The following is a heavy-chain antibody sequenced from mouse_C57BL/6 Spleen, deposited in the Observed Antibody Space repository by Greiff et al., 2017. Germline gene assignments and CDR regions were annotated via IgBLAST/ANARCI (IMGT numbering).Heavy chain of an antibody. Sequence: QVQLQQPGAELVMPGASVKLSCKASGYTFTSYWMHWVKQRPGQGLEWIGEIDPSDSYTNYTQKFKGKSTLTVDKSSSTAYMQLSSLTSEDSAVYYCARGKGYMYDAGYAKEGWGQGTSVTV. D-gene: IGHD2-14*01. V-gene: IGHV1-69*01. CDR3: ARGKGYMYDAGYAKEG. CDR2: IDPSDSYT. J-gene: IGHJ4*01. CDR1: GYTFTSYW.